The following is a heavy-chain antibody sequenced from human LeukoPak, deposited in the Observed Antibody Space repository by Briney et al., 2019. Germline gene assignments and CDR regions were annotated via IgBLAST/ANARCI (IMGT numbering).Heavy chain of an antibody. CDR2: ISYDGSNK. CDR3: AKDLRPQIPYGESPRGTAPMGH. D-gene: IGHD4-17*01. CDR1: GFSFSSYG. V-gene: IGHV3-30*18. Sequence: GGSLRLSCAISGFSFSSYGMHWVRQAPGKELEWVAVISYDGSNKCHADSVKGRFTISRDNSKSSLFLQMNSLRAEDTAVYYCAKDLRPQIPYGESPRGTAPMGHWGQGTLVTVSS. J-gene: IGHJ4*02.